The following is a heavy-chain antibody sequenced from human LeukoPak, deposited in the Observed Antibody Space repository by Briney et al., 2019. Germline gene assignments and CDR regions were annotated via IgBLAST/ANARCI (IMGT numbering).Heavy chain of an antibody. CDR3: ARVRQWLVLGGAFDI. D-gene: IGHD6-19*01. J-gene: IGHJ3*02. CDR2: ISYDGSNK. V-gene: IGHV3-30-3*01. CDR1: GFTFSKFP. Sequence: GGSLRLSCAASGFTFSKFPMGWVRQAPGKGLEWVAVISYDGSNKYYADSVKGRFTISRDNSKNTLYLQMNSLRAEDTAVYYCARVRQWLVLGGAFDIWGQGTMVTVSS.